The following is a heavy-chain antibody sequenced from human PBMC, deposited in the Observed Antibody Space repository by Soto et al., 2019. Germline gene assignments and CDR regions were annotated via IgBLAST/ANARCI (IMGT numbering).Heavy chain of an antibody. Sequence: ASVKVSCKASGYTFTSYDINWVRQATGQGLEWMGWMNPNSGNTGYAQKFQGRVTMTRNTSISTAYMELSSLRSEDTAVYYCATWIVREESNRGYYFDYWGQGTLVTGSS. CDR2: MNPNSGNT. J-gene: IGHJ4*02. CDR3: ATWIVREESNRGYYFDY. V-gene: IGHV1-8*01. CDR1: GYTFTSYD. D-gene: IGHD7-27*01.